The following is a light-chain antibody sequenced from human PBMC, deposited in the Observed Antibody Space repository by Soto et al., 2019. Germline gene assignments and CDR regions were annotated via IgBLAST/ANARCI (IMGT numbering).Light chain of an antibody. Sequence: EIVITQSPATLSVSPGERATLSCRTSQSVSSSLAWYEQKPGQAPSLLIYGASTRETGIQARFIRSGAGPECTRPISSLQSEDGSVYYCQQYKNSTWTFGQGTQVDIK. CDR1: QSVSSS. J-gene: IGKJ1*01. CDR3: QQYKNSTWT. V-gene: IGKV3-15*01. CDR2: GAS.